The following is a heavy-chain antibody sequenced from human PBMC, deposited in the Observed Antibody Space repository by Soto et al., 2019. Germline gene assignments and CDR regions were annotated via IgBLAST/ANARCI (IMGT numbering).Heavy chain of an antibody. CDR3: ARGMGRDGYNDAFDI. CDR1: GGSFSGYY. D-gene: IGHD5-12*01. CDR2: INHSGST. Sequence: SETLSLTCAVYGGSFSGYYWSWIRQPPGKGLEWIGEINHSGSTNYNPSLKRRVTISVDTSKNQFSLKLSSVTAADTAVYYCARGMGRDGYNDAFDIWGQGTMVTVSS. V-gene: IGHV4-34*01. J-gene: IGHJ3*02.